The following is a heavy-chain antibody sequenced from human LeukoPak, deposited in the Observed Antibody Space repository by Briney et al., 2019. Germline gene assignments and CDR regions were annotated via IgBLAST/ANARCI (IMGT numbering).Heavy chain of an antibody. V-gene: IGHV3-21*01. CDR2: ISSSSSYI. J-gene: IGHJ6*03. CDR3: ARVGITMVRGVRSNYYMDV. Sequence: TGGSLRLXCAASGFTYSSYSMKWVRQAPGEGLEWVSSISSSSSYIYYADSVKGRFTISRDSAKNSLYLQMNSLRAEDTAVYYCARVGITMVRGVRSNYYMDVWGKGTTVTVSS. CDR1: GFTYSSYS. D-gene: IGHD3-10*01.